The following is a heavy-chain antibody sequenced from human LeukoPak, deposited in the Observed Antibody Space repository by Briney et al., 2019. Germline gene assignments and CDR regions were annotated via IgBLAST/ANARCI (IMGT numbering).Heavy chain of an antibody. Sequence: GVSLRLSCAASGFTFSSYEMDWVRQAPRIGLVWLLYISSTGNTKKYTDSVKGRFIISRDNAKNSLFLQMNSLRAEDTAVYYCARDPSGSTGYFDYWGQGILLTVS. D-gene: IGHD1-26*01. V-gene: IGHV3-48*03. CDR2: ISSTGNTK. CDR1: GFTFSSYE. J-gene: IGHJ4*02. CDR3: ARDPSGSTGYFDY.